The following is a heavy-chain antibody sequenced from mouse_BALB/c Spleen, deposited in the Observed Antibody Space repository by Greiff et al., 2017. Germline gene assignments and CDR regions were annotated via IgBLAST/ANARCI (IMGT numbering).Heavy chain of an antibody. J-gene: IGHJ4*01. CDR3: ARGHDGGYAMYY. CDR2: ISSGSSTI. D-gene: IGHD2-12*01. CDR1: GFTFSSFG. Sequence: EVMLVESGGGLVQPGGSRKLSCAASGFTFSSFGMHWVRQAPEKGLEWVAYISSGSSTIYYADTVKGRFTISRDNPKNTLFLQMTSLRSEDTSMYYCARGHDGGYAMYYWGQGTSVTVSS. V-gene: IGHV5-17*02.